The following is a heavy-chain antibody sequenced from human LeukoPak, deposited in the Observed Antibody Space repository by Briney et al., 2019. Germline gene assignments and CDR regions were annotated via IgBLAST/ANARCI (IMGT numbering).Heavy chain of an antibody. V-gene: IGHV3-48*01. J-gene: IGHJ3*02. D-gene: IGHD4-17*01. CDR2: ISGSSSTR. CDR1: GFTFSSYS. CDR3: ARYGDYGAFDI. Sequence: GGSLRLSCAASGFTFSSYSMNWVRQAPGKGLEGVSYISGSSSTRYYADSVKGRFTITRDNAKNSLYLQMNSLRAEDMSVYYCARYGDYGAFDIWGQGTMVTVS.